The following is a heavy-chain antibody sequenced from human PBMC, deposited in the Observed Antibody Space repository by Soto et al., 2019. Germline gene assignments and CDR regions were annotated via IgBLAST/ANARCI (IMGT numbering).Heavy chain of an antibody. Sequence: QVQLVESGGGVVQPARSLRLSCAASGFTFRSNGMHWVRQAPGKGLEWVATIWYDSSNKYYADSVKGRFTISRDNSKNTLYLHMNNLRAEDTGIYYCAKEGNIGSSSWYYFDYWGQGTLVTVSS. D-gene: IGHD6-13*01. V-gene: IGHV3-33*06. J-gene: IGHJ4*02. CDR3: AKEGNIGSSSWYYFDY. CDR2: IWYDSSNK. CDR1: GFTFRSNG.